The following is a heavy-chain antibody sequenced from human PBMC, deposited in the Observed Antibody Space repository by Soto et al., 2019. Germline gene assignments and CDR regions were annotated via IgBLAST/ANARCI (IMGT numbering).Heavy chain of an antibody. CDR1: GGSFSGYY. CDR2: INHSGST. CDR3: ARLKKYYDFWSGYYGMDV. V-gene: IGHV4-34*01. D-gene: IGHD3-3*01. J-gene: IGHJ6*02. Sequence: SETLSLTCAVYGGSFSGYYWSWIRQPPGKGLEWIGEINHSGSTNYNPFLKSRVTISVDTSKNQFSLRLSCVTAADTAVYYCARLKKYYDFWSGYYGMDVWGQGTTVTVSS.